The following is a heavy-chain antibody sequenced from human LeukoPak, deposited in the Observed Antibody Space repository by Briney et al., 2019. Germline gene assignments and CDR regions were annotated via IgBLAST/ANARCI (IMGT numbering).Heavy chain of an antibody. CDR1: GITLSNAW. J-gene: IGHJ4*02. D-gene: IGHD3-3*01. CDR2: IKSNTDGGTI. Sequence: GGSLRLSCAASGITLSNAWMNWMRQAPGKGLEWVGLIKSNTDGGTIDYAAPVKGRFTISRDNAKNSLYLQMNSLRAEDTAVYYCARDRGDYDFWSGSFDYWGQGSLVTVSS. V-gene: IGHV3-15*01. CDR3: ARDRGDYDFWSGSFDY.